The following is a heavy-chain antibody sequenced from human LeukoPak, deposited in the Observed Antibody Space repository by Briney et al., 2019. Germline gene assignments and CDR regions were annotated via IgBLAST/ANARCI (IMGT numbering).Heavy chain of an antibody. Sequence: ASVKVSCKASGYTFTDYYMEWVRQAPGQGLEWMGWINPNSGGTNYAQKFQGRVTMTRDTSISTAYMELSRLGSDDTAVYYCARVRSYCTNGVCYWDLDYWGQGTLVTVSS. CDR3: ARVRSYCTNGVCYWDLDY. CDR1: GYTFTDYY. CDR2: INPNSGGT. J-gene: IGHJ4*02. D-gene: IGHD2-8*01. V-gene: IGHV1-2*02.